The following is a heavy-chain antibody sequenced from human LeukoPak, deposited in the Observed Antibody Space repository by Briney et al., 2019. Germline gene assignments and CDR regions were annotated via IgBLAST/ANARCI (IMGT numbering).Heavy chain of an antibody. CDR1: GFIFSNYW. CDR2: IKQNGGEI. Sequence: GGSLRLSCAASGFIFSNYWMGWVRQVPGKGLEWVANIKQNGGEIYYVDSVKGRFTISRDNAKNSLYLQMNSLRAEDTAIYYCARDKIVGPTNFDYWGQGTLVTVSS. J-gene: IGHJ4*02. D-gene: IGHD1-26*01. CDR3: ARDKIVGPTNFDY. V-gene: IGHV3-7*03.